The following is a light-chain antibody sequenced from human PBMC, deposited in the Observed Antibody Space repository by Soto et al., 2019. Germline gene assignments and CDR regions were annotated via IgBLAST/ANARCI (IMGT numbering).Light chain of an antibody. Sequence: SYELTQPPSVSVAPGQTASITCGGDIIGGRSVHWYQQKPGQAPVVVVDHDSDRPSGIPERFSGSNSGNMATLTISRVEAGDEAVYHCQVWDYSTDDVVFGGGTQLTVL. CDR2: HDS. CDR3: QVWDYSTDDVV. V-gene: IGLV3-21*02. J-gene: IGLJ2*01. CDR1: IIGGRS.